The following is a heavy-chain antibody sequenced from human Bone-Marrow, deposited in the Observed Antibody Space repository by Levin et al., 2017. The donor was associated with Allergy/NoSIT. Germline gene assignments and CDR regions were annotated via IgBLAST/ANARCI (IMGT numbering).Heavy chain of an antibody. D-gene: IGHD1-1*01. CDR1: GYMFINYG. V-gene: IGHV1-18*01. CDR3: ARDRLRNDWLDP. CDR2: ISTYNGDT. J-gene: IGHJ5*02. Sequence: ASVKVSCKTSGYMFINYGITWVRQAPGQGLEWMGWISTYNGDTNYAQIFQGRLIMTTDTSTSTAYMQLRSLRSDDTAVYYCARDRLRNDWLDPWGQGTLVTVSS.